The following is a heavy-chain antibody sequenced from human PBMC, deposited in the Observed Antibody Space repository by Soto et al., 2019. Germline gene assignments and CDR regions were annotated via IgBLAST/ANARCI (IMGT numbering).Heavy chain of an antibody. CDR1: GFTFSSYA. CDR3: ARGGYYYYMDV. J-gene: IGHJ6*03. CDR2: IYSGGST. V-gene: IGHV3-53*04. D-gene: IGHD3-16*01. Sequence: GSLRLSCAASGFTFSSYAMSWVRQAPGKGLEWVSAIYSGGSTYYADSVKGRFTISRHNSKNTLYLQMNSLRAEDTAVYYCARGGYYYYMDVWGKGTTVTVSS.